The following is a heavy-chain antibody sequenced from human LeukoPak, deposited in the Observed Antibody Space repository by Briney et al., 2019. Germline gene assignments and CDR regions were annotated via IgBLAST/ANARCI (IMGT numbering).Heavy chain of an antibody. J-gene: IGHJ4*02. CDR2: IFSSGST. V-gene: IGHV4-59*08. D-gene: IGHD3-22*01. Sequence: SETLSLTCTVSGGSMSGYYGSWLRQPPGKGLEWIGYIFSSGSTNYNPSLKSRVNISEDTSGKQFSLKLSSVTAADTAVYYCARHYYDRSDSYSFDYWGQGTLVTVSS. CDR3: ARHYYDRSDSYSFDY. CDR1: GGSMSGYY.